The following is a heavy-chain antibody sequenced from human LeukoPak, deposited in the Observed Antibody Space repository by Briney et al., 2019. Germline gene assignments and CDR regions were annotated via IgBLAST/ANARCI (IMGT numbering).Heavy chain of an antibody. D-gene: IGHD1-26*01. Sequence: ASVKVSCKASGYTFTNYYLHWVRQAPGQGLEWIGIIKPSDAITRYAQKFQGRVTMTRDTSTSTVYMELSSLRSEDTAVYYCAREQSGGKFDYWGQGTLVTVSS. CDR2: IKPSDAIT. J-gene: IGHJ4*02. CDR1: GYTFTNYY. V-gene: IGHV1-46*01. CDR3: AREQSGGKFDY.